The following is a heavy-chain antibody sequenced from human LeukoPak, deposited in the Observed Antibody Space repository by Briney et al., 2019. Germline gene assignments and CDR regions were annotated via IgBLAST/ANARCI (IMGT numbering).Heavy chain of an antibody. J-gene: IGHJ3*02. CDR1: GYTFTDYG. V-gene: IGHV1-18*01. CDR3: ARESAIVVVVAAKVGAFDI. CDR2: ISGYNGNT. D-gene: IGHD2-15*01. Sequence: PWASVKVSCKASGYTFTDYGITWVRQAPGQGLEWMGWISGYNGNTNYAQKLQGKVTMTTDTSTSTAYMELRSLRSDDTAVYYCARESAIVVVVAAKVGAFDIWGQGTMVTVSS.